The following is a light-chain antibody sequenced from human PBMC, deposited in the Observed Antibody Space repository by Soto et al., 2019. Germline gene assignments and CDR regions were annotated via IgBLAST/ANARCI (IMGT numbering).Light chain of an antibody. CDR1: QSVNSN. Sequence: EIVLTQSPATLSLSPGERATLSCRASQSVNSNLAWYQQKPGQAPRLLIFDASNRATGIPARFSGSGSRTDLTLTISSLEPEDFAVYYCQQRSNWPPYTFGQGTKLEIK. CDR2: DAS. CDR3: QQRSNWPPYT. J-gene: IGKJ2*01. V-gene: IGKV3-11*01.